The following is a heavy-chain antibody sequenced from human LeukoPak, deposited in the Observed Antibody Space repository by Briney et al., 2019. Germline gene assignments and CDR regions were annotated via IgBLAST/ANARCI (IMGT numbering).Heavy chain of an antibody. J-gene: IGHJ3*02. CDR1: GFTFSDYY. V-gene: IGHV3-11*04. CDR2: ISSSGSTI. CDR3: ARDKSVDSWSGKEVAFDI. Sequence: GGSLRLSCAASGFTFSDYYMSWIRQAPGKGLEWVSYISSSGSTIYYADSVKGRFTISRDNAKNSLYLQMNSLRAEDTAVYYCARDKSVDSWSGKEVAFDIWGQGTMVTVSS. D-gene: IGHD3-3*01.